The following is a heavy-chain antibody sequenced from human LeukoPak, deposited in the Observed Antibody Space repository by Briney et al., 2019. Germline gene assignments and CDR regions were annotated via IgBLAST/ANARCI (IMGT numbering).Heavy chain of an antibody. CDR3: ARLTKGEQWLAYYFDY. Sequence: SETLSLTCTVSGVSISGYDWSWIRQPPGEGLDYIGFIYDTGSTTYYNPLLKSRVTLSVDTSKNQFSLKMNSVTAADTAVYYCARLTKGEQWLAYYFDYWGQGALVTVSS. J-gene: IGHJ4*02. V-gene: IGHV4-59*08. CDR2: IYDTGST. D-gene: IGHD6-19*01. CDR1: GVSISGYD.